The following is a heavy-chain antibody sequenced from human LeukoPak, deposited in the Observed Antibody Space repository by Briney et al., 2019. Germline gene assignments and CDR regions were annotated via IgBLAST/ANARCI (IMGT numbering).Heavy chain of an antibody. CDR2: INPSGGST. CDR1: GYIFTSYN. J-gene: IGHJ4*02. D-gene: IGHD3-10*01. Sequence: ASVKVSCKASGYIFTSYNMNWVRQAPGQGLEWMGIINPSGGSTNYAQKFQGRVTMTRDTSTSTVYMELSSLRSEDTAVYYCARSTGGLLGDPFDYWGQGTLVTVSS. V-gene: IGHV1-46*01. CDR3: ARSTGGLLGDPFDY.